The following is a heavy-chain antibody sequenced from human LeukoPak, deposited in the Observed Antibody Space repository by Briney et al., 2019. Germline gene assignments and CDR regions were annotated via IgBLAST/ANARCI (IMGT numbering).Heavy chain of an antibody. J-gene: IGHJ4*02. CDR2: IWYDGSNK. V-gene: IGHV3-33*08. CDR3: ARDRWYYDYVWDYYFDY. D-gene: IGHD3-16*01. CDR1: GFTFSSYA. Sequence: GGSLRLSCAASGFTFSSYAMHWVRQAPGKGLEWVAVIWYDGSNKYYADSVKGRFTISRDNSKNTLYLQMNSLRAEDTAVYYCARDRWYYDYVWDYYFDYWGQGTLVTVSS.